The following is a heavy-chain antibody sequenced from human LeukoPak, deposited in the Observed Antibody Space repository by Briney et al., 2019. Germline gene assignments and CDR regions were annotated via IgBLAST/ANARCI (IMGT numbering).Heavy chain of an antibody. Sequence: SETLSLTCTVSGGSISSYYWSWIRQPPGKGLEWIGYIYSSGSTNYNPSLKSRVTISLDTSKNQFSLKLSSVTAADTAVFYCARFVRQRRDGYNFFDYWGQGVLVTVSS. V-gene: IGHV4-4*09. CDR2: IYSSGST. CDR3: ARFVRQRRDGYNFFDY. D-gene: IGHD5-24*01. J-gene: IGHJ4*02. CDR1: GGSISSYY.